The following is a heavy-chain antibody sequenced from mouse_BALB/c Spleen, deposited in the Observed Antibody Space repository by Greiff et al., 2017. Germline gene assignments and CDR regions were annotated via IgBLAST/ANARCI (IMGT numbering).Heavy chain of an antibody. D-gene: IGHD3-1*01. V-gene: IGHV1-84*02. CDR3: ARELGRQAWLAY. J-gene: IGHJ3*01. Sequence: QVQLKQSGPELVKPGASVKISCKASGYTFTDYYINWVKQKPGQGLEWIGWIYPGRGNTKYNEKVKGKATLTVDTASSTAYMQLSSLTSEDTAVYLCARELGRQAWLAYWGQGTLVTVSA. CDR2: IYPGRGNT. CDR1: GYTFTDYY.